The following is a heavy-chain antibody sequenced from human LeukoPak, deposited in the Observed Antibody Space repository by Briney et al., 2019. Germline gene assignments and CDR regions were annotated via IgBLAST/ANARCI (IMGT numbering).Heavy chain of an antibody. CDR2: ISSRGSTI. Sequence: QSGGSLRLSCAASGFTFSSYAMSWVRQAPGKGLEWVSYISSRGSTIYYADSVKGRFTISRDNAKNSLYLQMSSLRAEDTAVYYCAREVSPGGIHGYYYGMDVWGQGTTVTVSS. D-gene: IGHD3-16*01. CDR1: GFTFSSYA. V-gene: IGHV3-48*04. J-gene: IGHJ6*02. CDR3: AREVSPGGIHGYYYGMDV.